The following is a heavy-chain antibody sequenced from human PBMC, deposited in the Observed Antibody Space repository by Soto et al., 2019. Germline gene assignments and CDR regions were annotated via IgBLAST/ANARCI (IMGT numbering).Heavy chain of an antibody. D-gene: IGHD3-9*01. CDR3: ARDYSYHDIVTRYYLGPDAFDI. CDR1: GYTFTSYG. Sequence: ASVKVSCKASGYTFTSYGISWVRQAPGQGLEWMGWISAYNGNTNYAQKLQGRVTMTTDTSTSTAYMEMRSLRSDETAVYYCARDYSYHDIVTRYYLGPDAFDIWGQGPMVTVSS. V-gene: IGHV1-18*04. CDR2: ISAYNGNT. J-gene: IGHJ3*02.